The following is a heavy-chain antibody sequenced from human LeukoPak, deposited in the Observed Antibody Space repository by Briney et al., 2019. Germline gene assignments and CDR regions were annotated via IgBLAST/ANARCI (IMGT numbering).Heavy chain of an antibody. Sequence: PPETLSLTCSVSGGSLRTYYWTWIPQPPGRGRGYIGYVYYTGSTNYSPSLQSRVAISIDTSKTQFSLKLRSVTAADTAVYFCARIDGDLLDSWGQGTLVAVSS. J-gene: IGHJ4*02. D-gene: IGHD4-17*01. CDR3: ARIDGDLLDS. CDR2: VYYTGST. V-gene: IGHV4-59*08. CDR1: GGSLRTYY.